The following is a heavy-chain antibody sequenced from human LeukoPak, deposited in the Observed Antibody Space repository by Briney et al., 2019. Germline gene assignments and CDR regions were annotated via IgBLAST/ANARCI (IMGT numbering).Heavy chain of an antibody. D-gene: IGHD3-22*01. CDR3: ARFRLYDSSGYLTDAFDI. Sequence: SETLSLTCAVYGVSFSGYYWSWIRQPPGKGLEWIGEINHSGSTNYNPSLKSRVTISVDTSKNQFSLKLSSVTAADTAVYYCARFRLYDSSGYLTDAFDIWGQGTMVTVSS. V-gene: IGHV4-34*01. J-gene: IGHJ3*02. CDR2: INHSGST. CDR1: GVSFSGYY.